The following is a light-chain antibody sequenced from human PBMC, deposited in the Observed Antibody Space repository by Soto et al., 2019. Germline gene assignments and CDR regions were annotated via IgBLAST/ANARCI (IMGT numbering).Light chain of an antibody. CDR3: HQYDSWT. CDR2: GAS. Sequence: EIVLTQSPGPLSLSPGERATLSCRASQSVSSSYLAWYQQKPGQAPRLLIYGASSRATGIPDRFSGSGSGTDFTLTISRLEPEDLAVYYCHQYDSWTLGQGTKVDI. J-gene: IGKJ1*01. CDR1: QSVSSSY. V-gene: IGKV3-20*01.